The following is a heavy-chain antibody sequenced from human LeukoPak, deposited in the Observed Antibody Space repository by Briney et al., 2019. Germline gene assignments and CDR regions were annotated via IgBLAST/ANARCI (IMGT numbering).Heavy chain of an antibody. J-gene: IGHJ4*02. D-gene: IGHD3-3*01. CDR3: AREGGFYRPLDY. CDR1: GGSVTSTNW. CDR2: VHLDGRT. V-gene: IGHV4-4*02. Sequence: SGTLSLTCGVSGGSVTSTNWWSWVRQPPGKGLEWIGEVHLDGRTNYNPSLKSRLTMSVDLSENHISLKLTSVTAADTAVYYCAREGGFYRPLDYSGQGTLVTVSS.